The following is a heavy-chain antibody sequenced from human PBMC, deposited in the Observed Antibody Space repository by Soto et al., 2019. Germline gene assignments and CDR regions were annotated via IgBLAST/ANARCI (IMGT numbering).Heavy chain of an antibody. CDR1: GYTFSRYG. V-gene: IGHV1-18*01. J-gene: IGHJ6*02. Sequence: QGQLVQSGPEAKKPGASVKVSCKASGYTFSRYGISWVRQAPGQGLEWMGWISGYNGDTKYAQKVQGRVTMTIDTSPYTAYMESRSLTSDDTAIYYCAKYGQTPYYLYGIDDWGQGTTVTVSS. CDR3: AKYGQTPYYLYGIDD. D-gene: IGHD2-15*01. CDR2: ISGYNGDT.